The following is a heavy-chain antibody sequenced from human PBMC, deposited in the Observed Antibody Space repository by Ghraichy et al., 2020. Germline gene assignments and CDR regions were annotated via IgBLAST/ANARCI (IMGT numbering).Heavy chain of an antibody. D-gene: IGHD6-6*01. V-gene: IGHV4-59*01. CDR1: GGSISSYY. Sequence: SETLSLTCTVSGGSISSYYWSWIRQPPGKGLEWIGYIYYSGSTNYNPSLKSRVTISVDTSKNQFSLKLSSVTAADTAVYYCARGWSIAARPLNWFDPWGQGTLVTVSS. CDR2: IYYSGST. J-gene: IGHJ5*02. CDR3: ARGWSIAARPLNWFDP.